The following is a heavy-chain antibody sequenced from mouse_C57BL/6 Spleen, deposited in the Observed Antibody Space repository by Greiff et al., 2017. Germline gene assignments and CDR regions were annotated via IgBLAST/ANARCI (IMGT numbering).Heavy chain of an antibody. Sequence: QVQLQQPGAELVRPGTSVKLSCKASGYTFTSYGMHWVKQRPGQGLEWIGVIDPSDSYTNYNQKFKGKATLTVDTSSSTAYMQLSSLTSEDSAVYYCARSYSSTWFAYWGQGTLVTVSA. CDR3: ARSYSSTWFAY. D-gene: IGHD2-5*01. CDR2: IDPSDSYT. J-gene: IGHJ3*01. CDR1: GYTFTSYG. V-gene: IGHV1-59*01.